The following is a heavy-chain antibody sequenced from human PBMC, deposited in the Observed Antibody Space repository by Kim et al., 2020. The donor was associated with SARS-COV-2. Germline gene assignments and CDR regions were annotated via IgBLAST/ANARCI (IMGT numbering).Heavy chain of an antibody. CDR3: ARGRSGADSSAYSKISFGP. Sequence: ASVKVSCKASGYTFTGYFIHWVRQAPGQGLEWMGWINPNSGGTNYAQKIQDRVTMTSDTSINTVYMELTRLTSDDTAVYYCARGRSGADSSAYSKISFGPWGQGTLVTVSS. J-gene: IGHJ5*02. CDR2: INPNSGGT. CDR1: GYTFTGYF. D-gene: IGHD3-22*01. V-gene: IGHV1-2*02.